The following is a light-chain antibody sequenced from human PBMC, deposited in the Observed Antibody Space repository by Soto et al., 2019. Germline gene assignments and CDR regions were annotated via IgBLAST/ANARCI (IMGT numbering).Light chain of an antibody. CDR3: SSDTSKSSPGV. J-gene: IGLJ3*02. Sequence: QSALTQPASVSGSPGHSITISCTGTSSDVGSYSYVSWYQHYPGKGPKLIMYEVSNRTSGVSSPFSGCKSGNTAFQTISGLQTEYEADYYCSSDTSKSSPGVFGAGTTATVL. CDR1: SSDVGSYSY. CDR2: EVS. V-gene: IGLV2-14*01.